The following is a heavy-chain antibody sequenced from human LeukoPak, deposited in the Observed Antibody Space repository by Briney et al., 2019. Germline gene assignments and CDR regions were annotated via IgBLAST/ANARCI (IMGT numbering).Heavy chain of an antibody. Sequence: PGGSLRLSCAASGFTFSTYWMHWVRQAPGRGLVWVSRINTDGRSISYADSVKGRFTISRDNAKNTLYLQMNSLRVEDTAVYYCAREFTPSVYYDSSGYYDYWGQGTLVTVSS. D-gene: IGHD3-22*01. J-gene: IGHJ4*02. CDR1: GFTFSTYW. V-gene: IGHV3-74*01. CDR2: INTDGRSI. CDR3: AREFTPSVYYDSSGYYDY.